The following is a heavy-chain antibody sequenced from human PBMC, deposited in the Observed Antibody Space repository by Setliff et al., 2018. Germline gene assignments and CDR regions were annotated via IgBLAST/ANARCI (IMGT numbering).Heavy chain of an antibody. Sequence: GGSLRLSCAASGFTFTTHWMHWVRQAPGKGLVWVSRINSDGSSTSYADSVKGRFTISRDNAENSLYLQMNSLRAEDTAVYYCARSESCGATNCSPFDYWGQGTLVTVS. D-gene: IGHD2-2*01. V-gene: IGHV3-74*01. CDR2: INSDGSST. CDR3: ARSESCGATNCSPFDY. J-gene: IGHJ4*02. CDR1: GFTFTTHW.